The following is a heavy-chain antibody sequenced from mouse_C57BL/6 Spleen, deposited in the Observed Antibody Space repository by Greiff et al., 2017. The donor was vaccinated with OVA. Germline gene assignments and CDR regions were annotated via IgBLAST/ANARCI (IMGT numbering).Heavy chain of an antibody. CDR3: ARDLLWLRQGY. V-gene: IGHV1-53*01. D-gene: IGHD2-2*01. Sequence: QVQLQQPGTDLVKPGASVKLSCKASGYTFTSYWMHWVTQRPGPGLEWIGNINPSNGGPNYNEKFTSKATLTVDKSASTAYMQLSSLTSEDSAVYYCARDLLWLRQGYWGQGTTLTVSS. CDR1: GYTFTSYW. J-gene: IGHJ2*01. CDR2: INPSNGGP.